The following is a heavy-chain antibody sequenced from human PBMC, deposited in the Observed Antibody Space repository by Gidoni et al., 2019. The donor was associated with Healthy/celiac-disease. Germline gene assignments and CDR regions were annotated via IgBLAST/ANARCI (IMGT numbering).Heavy chain of an antibody. CDR2: ISAYNGDT. CDR1: GYTFTTYG. J-gene: IGHJ4*02. D-gene: IGHD3-3*01. CDR3: ARDPHYDFWSDYYPFDY. V-gene: IGHV1-18*01. Sequence: QVQLVQSGAEVKKPGASVKVSCKASGYTFTTYGFSWVRPAPGQGPEWMRWISAYNGDTNYAQKLQGRVTRTTDTSTRTAYMELRSLRSDDTAVYYCARDPHYDFWSDYYPFDYWGQGTLVIVSS.